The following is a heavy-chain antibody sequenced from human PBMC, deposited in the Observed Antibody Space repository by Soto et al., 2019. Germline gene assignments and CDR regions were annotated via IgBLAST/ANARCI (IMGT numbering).Heavy chain of an antibody. CDR3: ARDGDVNTGFGKDY. CDR1: GFTFSSYG. Sequence: LRLSCAASGFTFSSYGMHWVRHAPGKGLEWVAFIWHDGGNKFYAESVKGRFTISRDNSKNTLYLQMTSLSAEDTAMYYCARDGDVNTGFGKDYWGQGTLVTVSS. V-gene: IGHV3-33*01. D-gene: IGHD3-16*01. J-gene: IGHJ4*02. CDR2: IWHDGGNK.